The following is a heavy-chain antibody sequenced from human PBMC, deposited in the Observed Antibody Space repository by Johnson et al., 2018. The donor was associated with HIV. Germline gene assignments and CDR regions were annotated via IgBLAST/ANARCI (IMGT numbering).Heavy chain of an antibody. D-gene: IGHD6-19*01. V-gene: IGHV3-72*01. J-gene: IGHJ3*01. CDR3: ARRAYTSGWYAAFDL. CDR1: GFTFRSYD. CDR2: TRDKANSYST. Sequence: MQLVESGGGLVQPGGSLRLSCAASGFTFRSYDMHWVRQAPGKGLEWIARTRDKANSYSTEYAASVKGRFIISRDGLKDSLYLQMNSLKSEDTAVYFCARRAYTSGWYAAFDLWGQGTMVTVYS.